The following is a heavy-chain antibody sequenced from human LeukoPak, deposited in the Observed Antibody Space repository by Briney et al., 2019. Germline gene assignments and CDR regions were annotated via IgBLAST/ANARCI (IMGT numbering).Heavy chain of an antibody. Sequence: PSETLSLTCTVSGYSISSGYYWGWIRQPPGKGLEWIGTIYHSGSAYSNPSLKSRVTMSVDTSKNQFSLNLSSVTAADTAVYYCARLYISSHRVYYYNMDVWGKGTTVTISS. V-gene: IGHV4-38-2*02. CDR1: GYSISSGYY. CDR3: ARLYISSHRVYYYNMDV. D-gene: IGHD6-13*01. J-gene: IGHJ6*03. CDR2: IYHSGSA.